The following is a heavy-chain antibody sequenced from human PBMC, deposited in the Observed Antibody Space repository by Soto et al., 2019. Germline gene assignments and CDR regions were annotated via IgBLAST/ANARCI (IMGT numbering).Heavy chain of an antibody. CDR2: MDPNSGST. CDR1: GYTFTNYH. V-gene: IGHV1-8*01. Sequence: QVQLVQSGAEVKKPGASVKVSCKASGYTFTNYHINWVRQATGHGLEWMGWMDPNSGSTGFAQKFQGRLTMTRNTSIRTAYMELSSLGSEDTAVYYCARRPFDPWGQGTLVTVSS. J-gene: IGHJ5*02. CDR3: ARRPFDP.